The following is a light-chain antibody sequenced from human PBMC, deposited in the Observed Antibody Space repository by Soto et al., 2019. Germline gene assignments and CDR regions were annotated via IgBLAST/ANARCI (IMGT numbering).Light chain of an antibody. V-gene: IGLV2-8*01. Sequence: QSALTQPPYASGSPGQSVTISCTGTSSDVGVYNYVSWYQQHPGKAPKLLIYEVSKRPSGVPDRFSGSKSGNTASLTVSGLQAEDEADFYCSSYAGSNNVVFGGGTKVTVL. J-gene: IGLJ2*01. CDR3: SSYAGSNNVV. CDR2: EVS. CDR1: SSDVGVYNY.